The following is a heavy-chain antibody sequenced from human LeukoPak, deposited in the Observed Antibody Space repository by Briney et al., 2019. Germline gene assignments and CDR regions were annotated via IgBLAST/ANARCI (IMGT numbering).Heavy chain of an antibody. V-gene: IGHV3-11*04. CDR1: GFTFSDYY. Sequence: GGSLRLSCAVSGFTFSDYYMSWIRQAPGKGLEWVSYISSSGSTIYYADSVKGRFTISRDNAKNSLYLQMNSLRAEDTAVYYCATILLSRSSNWCGYFDYWGQGTLVTVSS. CDR2: ISSSGSTI. J-gene: IGHJ4*02. CDR3: ATILLSRSSNWCGYFDY. D-gene: IGHD6-13*01.